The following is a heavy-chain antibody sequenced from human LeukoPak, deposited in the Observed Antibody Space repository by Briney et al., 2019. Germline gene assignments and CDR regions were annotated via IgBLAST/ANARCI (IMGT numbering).Heavy chain of an antibody. D-gene: IGHD5-18*01. CDR2: INPSGGST. V-gene: IGHV1-46*01. CDR1: GYTFTSYY. Sequence: GASVKVSCKASGYTFTSYYMHWVRQAPGQGLEWMGIINPSGGSTSYAQKFQGRVTMTRDMSTSTVYMELSSLRSEDTAVYYCARGDTTMDYYYYYYMDVWGKGTTVTVSS. J-gene: IGHJ6*03. CDR3: ARGDTTMDYYYYYYMDV.